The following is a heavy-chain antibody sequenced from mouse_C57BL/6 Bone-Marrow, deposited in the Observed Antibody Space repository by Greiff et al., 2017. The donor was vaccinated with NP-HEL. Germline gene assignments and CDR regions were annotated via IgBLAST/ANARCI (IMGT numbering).Heavy chain of an antibody. D-gene: IGHD1-1*01. J-gene: IGHJ4*01. Sequence: VQLKESGPVLVKPGASVKMSCKASGYTFTDYYMNWVKQSHGKSLEWIGVINPYNGGTSYNQKFKGKATLTVDKSSSTAYMELNSLTSEDSAVYYCARYYGSSYGAMDYWGQGTSVTVSS. CDR3: ARYYGSSYGAMDY. V-gene: IGHV1-19*01. CDR2: INPYNGGT. CDR1: GYTFTDYY.